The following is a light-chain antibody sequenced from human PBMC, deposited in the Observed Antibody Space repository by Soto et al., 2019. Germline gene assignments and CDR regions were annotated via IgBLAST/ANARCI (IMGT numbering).Light chain of an antibody. CDR3: QQRTNWPLT. CDR2: DAS. Sequence: EIVLTQSPATLSLSPGEGATLSCRASQSVSSSLAWYHQKPGQAPRLLIFDASQRATGIPARLSGSGSGTDFTLTISSLEPEDFAVYYCQQRTNWPLTFGGGTNVDMK. CDR1: QSVSSS. J-gene: IGKJ4*01. V-gene: IGKV3-11*01.